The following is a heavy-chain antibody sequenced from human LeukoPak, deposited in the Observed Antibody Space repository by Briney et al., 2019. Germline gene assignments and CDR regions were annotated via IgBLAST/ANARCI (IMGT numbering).Heavy chain of an antibody. CDR1: GDSMKNYY. CDR3: AKTGPLLGRFFDY. Sequence: PSETLSLTCTVSGDSMKNYYWICIRQPPGKGLEWIGYIHHSGTTNYNPSLKSRLTMSVDTSKNQFSLKLTSVSAADMAMYFCAKTGPLLGRFFDYWGQGIQVIVSS. CDR2: IHHSGTT. D-gene: IGHD2-15*01. V-gene: IGHV4-59*01. J-gene: IGHJ4*02.